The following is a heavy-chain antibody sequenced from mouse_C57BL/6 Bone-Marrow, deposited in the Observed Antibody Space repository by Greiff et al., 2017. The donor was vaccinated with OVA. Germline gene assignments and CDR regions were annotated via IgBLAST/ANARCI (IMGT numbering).Heavy chain of an antibody. CDR3: ARSTMITTGAYYYAMDY. V-gene: IGHV1-50*01. D-gene: IGHD2-4*01. CDR1: GYTFTSYW. Sequence: VQLQQSGAELVKPGASVKLSCKASGYTFTSYWMQWVKQRPGQGLEWIGEIDPSDSYTNYNQKFKGKATLTVDTSSSTAYMQLSSLTSEDSAVYYCARSTMITTGAYYYAMDYWGQGTSVTVSS. J-gene: IGHJ4*01. CDR2: IDPSDSYT.